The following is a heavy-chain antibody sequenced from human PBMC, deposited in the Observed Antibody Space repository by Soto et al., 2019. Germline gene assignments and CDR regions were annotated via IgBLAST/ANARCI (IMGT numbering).Heavy chain of an antibody. CDR2: INPNGGYT. CDR1: GYDFFKYN. CDR3: TRADSDVVILPDVRPLCDL. J-gene: IGHJ4*02. Sequence: QVQLVQSGAEVKKPGASVKVSCKTSGYDFFKYNMHWVRQAPGQGLEWMGVINPNGGYTRHAQKFQGRVIMTRDTSSKIFYMELSGLTSADTAMYYCTRADSDVVILPDVRPLCDLWGQGALVTVSS. V-gene: IGHV1-46*01. D-gene: IGHD2-21*01.